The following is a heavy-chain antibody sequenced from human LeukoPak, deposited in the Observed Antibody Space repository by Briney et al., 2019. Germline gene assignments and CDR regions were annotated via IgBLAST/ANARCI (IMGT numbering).Heavy chain of an antibody. J-gene: IGHJ4*02. CDR2: INPNSGGT. CDR1: GYTFTGYY. V-gene: IGHV1-2*02. D-gene: IGHD6-13*01. Sequence: HGASVKVSCKASGYTFTGYYMHWVRQAPGQGLEWPGWINPNSGGTNYAQKFQGRVTMTRDTSISTAYMALSRLRSDDTAVYYCAGVWVGSSWYDRDYWGQGTLVTVSS. CDR3: AGVWVGSSWYDRDY.